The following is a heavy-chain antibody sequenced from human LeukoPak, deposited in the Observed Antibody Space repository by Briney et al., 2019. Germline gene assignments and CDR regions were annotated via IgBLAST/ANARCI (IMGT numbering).Heavy chain of an antibody. D-gene: IGHD6-19*01. CDR1: GGTFSSYA. CDR2: IIPIFGTA. V-gene: IGHV1-69*06. J-gene: IGHJ3*02. Sequence: SVKVSCKASGGTFSSYAISWVRQAPGQGLEWMGGIIPIFGTANYAQKFQGRVTITADKSTSTAYMELSSLRSEDTAVYYCAKGSSGWSGYDAFDIWGQGTMVTVSS. CDR3: AKGSSGWSGYDAFDI.